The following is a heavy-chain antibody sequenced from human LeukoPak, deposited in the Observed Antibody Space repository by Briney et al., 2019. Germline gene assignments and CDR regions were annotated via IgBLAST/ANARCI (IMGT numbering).Heavy chain of an antibody. J-gene: IGHJ3*02. CDR1: GGSVSSSSYY. CDR2: IYYSGST. D-gene: IGHD2-21*01. Sequence: TSETLSLTCTVSGGSVSSSSYYWGWISQPPGKGLEWIGSIYYSGSTYYNPSLKSRVTISVDTSKNQFSLKLSSVTAADTAVYYCARDSGDYYSNAFDIWGQGTMVTVSS. V-gene: IGHV4-39*02. CDR3: ARDSGDYYSNAFDI.